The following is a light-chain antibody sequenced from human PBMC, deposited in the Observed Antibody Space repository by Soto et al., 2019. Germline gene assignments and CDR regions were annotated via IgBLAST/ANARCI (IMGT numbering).Light chain of an antibody. CDR3: QQYNSNWWT. Sequence: DIQMTQSLSTLSASVGDRVTITCRASQSLNGWLAWFQKKPGKAPKVLIYKVSNLESGVPLRFSGSGSETEFTLTISSLQPDDFATYYCQQYNSNWWTFGQGTKVEIK. CDR1: QSLNGW. V-gene: IGKV1-5*03. CDR2: KVS. J-gene: IGKJ1*01.